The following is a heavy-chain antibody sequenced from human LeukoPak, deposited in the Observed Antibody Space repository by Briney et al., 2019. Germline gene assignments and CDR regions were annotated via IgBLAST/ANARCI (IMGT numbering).Heavy chain of an antibody. CDR2: INHDGSST. CDR3: VRDWGYDSSGYWQKYFDT. Sequence: GGSLRLSCATSGFTFSTFWMHWVRQAPGKGLVWVSRINHDGSSTNYADSVKGRSTISRDNAKNTLYLQMNSLRAEDTAVYYCVRDWGYDSSGYWQKYFDTWGQGTLVTVSS. CDR1: GFTFSTFW. J-gene: IGHJ4*02. V-gene: IGHV3-74*01. D-gene: IGHD3-22*01.